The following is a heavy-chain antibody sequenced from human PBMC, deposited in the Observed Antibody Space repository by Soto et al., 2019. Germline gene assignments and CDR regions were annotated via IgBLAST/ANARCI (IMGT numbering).Heavy chain of an antibody. D-gene: IGHD6-13*01. CDR2: IYNSGSP. J-gene: IGHJ5*02. Sequence: SVTLSLRCTVAWGYIMNYCWTWIRQPPGKGLEWIGYIYNSGSPNYNPSLRSRVTMSLDTSKNQFSLKLTSVTAADTAVYYCSRATSAAASHSFDPWGPG. V-gene: IGHV4-59*01. CDR1: WGYIMNYC. CDR3: SRATSAAASHSFDP.